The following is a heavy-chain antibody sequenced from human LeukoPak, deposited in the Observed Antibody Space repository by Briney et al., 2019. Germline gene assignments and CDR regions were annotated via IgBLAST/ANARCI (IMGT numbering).Heavy chain of an antibody. CDR2: IIPIFGTA. CDR3: ARAGWCSSTSCEFDY. J-gene: IGHJ4*02. Sequence: VASVNVSCKASGGTFSSYAISWVRQAPRQGLEWLGGIIPIFGTANYAQKFQGRVTITTDESTSTAYMELSSLRSEATAVYYCARAGWCSSTSCEFDYWGQGTLVTVSS. V-gene: IGHV1-69*05. D-gene: IGHD2-2*01. CDR1: GGTFSSYA.